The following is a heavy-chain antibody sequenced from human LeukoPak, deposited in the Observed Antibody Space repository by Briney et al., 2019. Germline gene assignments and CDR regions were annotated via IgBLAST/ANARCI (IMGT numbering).Heavy chain of an antibody. CDR2: INAGNGNT. J-gene: IGHJ4*02. V-gene: IGHV1-3*01. Sequence: ASVKVSCKASGYTFTIYAMHWVRQAPGQRLEWMGWINAGNGNTKYSQKFQGRVTITRDTSASTAYMELSSLRSEDTAVYYCARARALWFGSSLDYWGQGTLVTVSS. D-gene: IGHD3-10*01. CDR3: ARARALWFGSSLDY. CDR1: GYTFTIYA.